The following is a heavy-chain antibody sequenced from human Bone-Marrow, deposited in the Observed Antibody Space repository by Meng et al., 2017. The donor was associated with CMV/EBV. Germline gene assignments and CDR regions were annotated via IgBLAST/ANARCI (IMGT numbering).Heavy chain of an antibody. CDR2: INPNSGGT. CDR3: ARAGSGEYYDYVWGSYPHDLDY. CDR1: GYTFTGYY. J-gene: IGHJ4*02. D-gene: IGHD3-16*02. Sequence: ASVKVSCKASGYTFTGYYMHWVRQAPGQGLEWMGWINPNSGGTNYAQKFQGRVTMTRDTSISTAYMELSRLRSDDTAVYYCARAGSGEYYDYVWGSYPHDLDYWGQGTLVTVPS. V-gene: IGHV1-2*02.